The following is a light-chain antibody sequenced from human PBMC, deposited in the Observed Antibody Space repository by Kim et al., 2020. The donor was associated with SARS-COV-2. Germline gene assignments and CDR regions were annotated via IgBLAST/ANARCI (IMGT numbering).Light chain of an antibody. J-gene: IGLJ2*01. Sequence: VTISCTGSNSNTGAGHDVHWYQHVPGKAPRLLIYGNTNRPSGVPDRFFGSKSGASASLAISGLQTEDEADYYCQSYDVTLSGHVVFGGGTQLTVL. CDR2: GNT. CDR3: QSYDVTLSGHVV. CDR1: NSNTGAGHD. V-gene: IGLV1-40*03.